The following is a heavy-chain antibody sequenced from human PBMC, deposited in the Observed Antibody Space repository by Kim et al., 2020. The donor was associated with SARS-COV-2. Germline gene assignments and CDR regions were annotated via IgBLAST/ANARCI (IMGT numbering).Heavy chain of an antibody. V-gene: IGHV4-31*02. D-gene: IGHD3-9*01. J-gene: IGHJ4*02. CDR3: ARGRITIFEHQRFDY. Sequence: PSLKSRVTISVDTSKNQFSLKLSSVTAADTAVYYCARGRITIFEHQRFDYWGQGTLVTVSS.